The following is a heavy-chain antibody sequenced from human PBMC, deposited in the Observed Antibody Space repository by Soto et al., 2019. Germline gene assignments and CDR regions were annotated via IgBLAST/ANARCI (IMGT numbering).Heavy chain of an antibody. CDR2: INHSGST. V-gene: IGHV4-34*01. CDR3: ARASRRLYYGSCSARRGTPHY. CDR1: GGSFSGYY. J-gene: IGHJ4*02. Sequence: SETLSLTCAVYGGSFSGYYWSWIRQPPGKGLEWIGEINHSGSTNYNPSLKSRVTISVDTSKNQFSLKLSSVTAADTAVYYCARASRRLYYGSCSARRGTPHYWGQGTLVTVSS. D-gene: IGHD3-10*01.